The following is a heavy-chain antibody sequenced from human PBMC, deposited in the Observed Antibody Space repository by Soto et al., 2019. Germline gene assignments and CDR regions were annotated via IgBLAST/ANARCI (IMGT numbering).Heavy chain of an antibody. CDR2: ISYDGSNK. CDR1: GFTFSSYA. CDR3: ARDTVPAEH. D-gene: IGHD2-2*01. V-gene: IGHV3-30-3*01. Sequence: QVQLVESGGGVVQPGRSLRLSCAASGFTFSSYAMHWVRQAPGKGLEWVAVISYDGSNKYYADSVKGRFTISRDNSKNTLYLQMNSLRAEDTAVYYCARDTVPAEHWGQGTLVTVSS. J-gene: IGHJ1*01.